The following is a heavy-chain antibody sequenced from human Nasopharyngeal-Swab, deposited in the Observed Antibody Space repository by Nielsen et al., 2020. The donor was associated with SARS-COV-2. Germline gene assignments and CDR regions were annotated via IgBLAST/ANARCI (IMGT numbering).Heavy chain of an antibody. D-gene: IGHD6-13*01. Sequence: SETLSLTCTVSGGSISSGSYYWSWIRQHPGKGLEWIGYIYYSGSTNYNPSLKSRVTISVDTSKNQFSLKLSSVTAADTAVYYCARAAYRAAAGPRSYYYYGMDVWGQGTTVTVSS. CDR1: GGSISSGSYY. J-gene: IGHJ6*02. V-gene: IGHV4-61*01. CDR3: ARAAYRAAAGPRSYYYYGMDV. CDR2: IYYSGST.